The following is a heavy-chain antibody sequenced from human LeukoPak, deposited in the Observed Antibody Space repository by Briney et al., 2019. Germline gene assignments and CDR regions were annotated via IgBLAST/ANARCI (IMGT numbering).Heavy chain of an antibody. CDR2: ISYDGSNK. D-gene: IGHD3/OR15-3a*01. CDR3: ARDKDWAFDY. Sequence: PGRSLRLSRAASGFTFSSYAMHWVRQAPGKGLEWVAVISYDGSNKYYADSVKGRFTISRDDAKNSLFLQMYSLRAEDTAVYYCARDKDWAFDYWGQGTLVTVSS. V-gene: IGHV3-30-3*01. CDR1: GFTFSSYA. J-gene: IGHJ4*02.